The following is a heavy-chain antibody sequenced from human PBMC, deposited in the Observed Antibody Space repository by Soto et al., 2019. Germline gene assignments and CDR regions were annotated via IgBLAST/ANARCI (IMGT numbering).Heavy chain of an antibody. V-gene: IGHV4-31*03. CDR1: GGSISSGGYY. Sequence: SETLSLTCTVSGGSISSGGYYWSWIRQHPGKGLEWIGYIYYSGSTYYNPSLKSRVTISVDTSKNQFSLKLSSVTAADTAVYYCARDVGNDYGGNLYFQHWGQGTLVTVSS. D-gene: IGHD4-17*01. CDR2: IYYSGST. J-gene: IGHJ1*01. CDR3: ARDVGNDYGGNLYFQH.